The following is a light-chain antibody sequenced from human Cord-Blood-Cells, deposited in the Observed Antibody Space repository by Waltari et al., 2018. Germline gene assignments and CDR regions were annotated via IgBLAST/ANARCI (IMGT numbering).Light chain of an antibody. V-gene: IGKV1-39*01. CDR3: QQSYSTPYT. J-gene: IGKJ2*01. CDR2: AAS. CDR1: QSISSY. Sequence: DIQMTQSPSSLSASVGDRVTITCRASQSISSYLNWYQQKPGKAPKLLIYAASSLQNWVPSRFSGSGSGTDFTLNISSLQPEDFATYYCQQSYSTPYTFGQGTKLEIK.